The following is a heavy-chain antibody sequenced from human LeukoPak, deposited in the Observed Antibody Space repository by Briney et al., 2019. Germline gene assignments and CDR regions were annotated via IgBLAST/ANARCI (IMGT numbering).Heavy chain of an antibody. CDR2: IYHSGST. V-gene: IGHV4-38-2*01. D-gene: IGHD1-26*01. J-gene: IGHJ4*02. CDR1: GYSISSGYY. CDR3: AAESIVGATTESYADY. Sequence: SETLSLTCAVSGYSISSGYYWGWIRQPPGKGLEWIGSIYHSGSTYYNPSLKSRVTISVDTSKNQFSLKLSSVTAADTAVYYCAAESIVGATTESYADYWGQGTLVTVSS.